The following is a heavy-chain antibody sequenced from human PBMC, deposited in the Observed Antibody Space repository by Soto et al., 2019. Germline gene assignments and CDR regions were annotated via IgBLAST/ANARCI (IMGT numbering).Heavy chain of an antibody. CDR2: YYYSGNI. CDR3: ARRGERKRPASGSVSLGYLYGMEV. J-gene: IGHJ6*02. D-gene: IGHD3-10*01. CDR1: GGSIYRSSYY. Sequence: SETLSLTCTASGGSIYRSSYYWSWFRLRPGNGLDWVGRYYYSGNIYYDPSLTSGLNISVDTSKNQFSLKLSSVTAADTAVYYCARRGERKRPASGSVSLGYLYGMEVWGQWTTVTVSS. V-gene: IGHV4-39*01.